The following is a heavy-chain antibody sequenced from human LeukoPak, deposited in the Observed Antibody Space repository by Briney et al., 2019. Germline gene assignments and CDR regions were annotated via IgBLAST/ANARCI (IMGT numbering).Heavy chain of an antibody. J-gene: IGHJ4*02. CDR3: ARGVWNWNDANSSIFDY. D-gene: IGHD1-1*01. CDR2: IIPIFGTA. V-gene: IGHV1-69*13. CDR1: GGTFSSYA. Sequence: ASVKVSCKASGGTFSSYAISWVRQAPGQGLEWMGGIIPIFGTANYAQKFQGRVTITADESTSTAYMELSSLRSEDTAVYYCARGVWNWNDANSSIFDYWGQGTLVTVSS.